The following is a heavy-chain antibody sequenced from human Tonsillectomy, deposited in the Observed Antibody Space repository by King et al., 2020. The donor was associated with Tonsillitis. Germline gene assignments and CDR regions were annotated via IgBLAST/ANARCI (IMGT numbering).Heavy chain of an antibody. CDR2: ISSSGDTT. D-gene: IGHD6-6*01. CDR3: ARPRGVVLHGDFDY. J-gene: IGHJ4*02. CDR1: GFTFSSYA. V-gene: IGHV3-23*04. Sequence: VQLVESGGGLVQPGGSLRLSCAASGFTFSSYAMSWVRQAPGKGLEWVSVISSSGDTTYYADSVKGRFTISRANSKNTLYLQMNSLRAEDTAVYYCARPRGVVLHGDFDYWGQGTLVTVSS.